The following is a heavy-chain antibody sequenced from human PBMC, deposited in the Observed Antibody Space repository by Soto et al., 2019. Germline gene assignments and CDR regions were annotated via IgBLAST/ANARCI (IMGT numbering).Heavy chain of an antibody. CDR3: ASSIAARRVDYYYYGMDV. Sequence: SLRLSCAASGFTFDDYAMHWVRQAPGKGLEWVSGISWNSGSIGYADSVKGRFTISRDNAKNSLYLQMNSLRAEDTALYYCASSIAARRVDYYYYGMDVWGQGTTVTVSS. J-gene: IGHJ6*02. CDR1: GFTFDDYA. D-gene: IGHD6-6*01. CDR2: ISWNSGSI. V-gene: IGHV3-9*01.